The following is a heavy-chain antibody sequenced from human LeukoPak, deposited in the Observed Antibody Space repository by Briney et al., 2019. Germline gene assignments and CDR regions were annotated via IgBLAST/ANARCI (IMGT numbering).Heavy chain of an antibody. CDR2: IYYSGST. CDR1: GGSISSGGYC. CDR3: ARGPDSALDY. D-gene: IGHD3-22*01. Sequence: SETLSLTCTVSGGSISSGGYCWSWIRQHPGKGLEWTGYIYYSGSTYYNPSLKSRVTISVDMSKNQFSLKLSPVTAADTAVYYCARGPDSALDYWGQGTLVTVSS. V-gene: IGHV4-31*03. J-gene: IGHJ4*02.